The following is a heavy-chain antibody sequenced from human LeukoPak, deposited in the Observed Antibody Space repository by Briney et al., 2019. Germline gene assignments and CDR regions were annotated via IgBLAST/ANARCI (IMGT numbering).Heavy chain of an antibody. J-gene: IGHJ6*02. CDR1: GGSNSSYY. D-gene: IGHD3-10*01. CDR2: IYTSGST. V-gene: IGHV4-4*07. CDR3: ARDRLTMVRGVPPYGMDV. Sequence: PSETLSLTCTVSGGSNSSYYWSWIRQPAGKGLEWIGRIYTSGSTNYNPSLKSRVTMSVDTSKNQFSLKLSSVTAADTAVYYCARDRLTMVRGVPPYGMDVWGQGTTVTVSS.